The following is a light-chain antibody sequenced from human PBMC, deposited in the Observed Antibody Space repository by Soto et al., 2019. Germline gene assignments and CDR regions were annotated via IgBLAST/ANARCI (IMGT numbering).Light chain of an antibody. CDR1: QGISSY. J-gene: IGKJ5*01. CDR2: KAS. CDR3: QQYNSQIT. V-gene: IGKV1-5*03. Sequence: IQMTQSPSSLSASVGDRVTITCRASQGISSYLAWYQQKPGKAPKLLIYKASTLKSGVPSRFSGSGSGTEFTLTISSLQPDDFATYYCQQYNSQITFGQGTRLEIK.